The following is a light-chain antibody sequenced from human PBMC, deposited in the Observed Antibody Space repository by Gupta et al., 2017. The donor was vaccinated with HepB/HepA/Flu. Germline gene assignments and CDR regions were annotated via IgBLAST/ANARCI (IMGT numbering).Light chain of an antibody. J-gene: IGKJ4*01. CDR2: AAS. Sequence: DIQITQSPSSLSASVGDRFTITCRASQRIRNDLGWYQQKPGKAPKRLIYAASRVKSGVPSRFSGSGSGTEFTLTVSSRQPEDFATYYCQHENSYPLTFGGGTKVEIK. CDR1: QRIRND. CDR3: QHENSYPLT. V-gene: IGKV1-17*01.